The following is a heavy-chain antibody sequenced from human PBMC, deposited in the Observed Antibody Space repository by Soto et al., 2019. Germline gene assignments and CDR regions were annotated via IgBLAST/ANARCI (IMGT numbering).Heavy chain of an antibody. J-gene: IGHJ6*02. CDR1: ACSIISSSCY. Sequence: SETLSLTRTVSACSIISSSCYRGSIRQPPGKGLEWIGSIYYSGSTYYNPSLKSRVTISVDTSKNQFSLKLSSVTAADTAVYYCATSGDRYYYYGMDVWGQGTTVT. D-gene: IGHD3-10*01. CDR2: IYYSGST. CDR3: ATSGDRYYYYGMDV. V-gene: IGHV4-39*01.